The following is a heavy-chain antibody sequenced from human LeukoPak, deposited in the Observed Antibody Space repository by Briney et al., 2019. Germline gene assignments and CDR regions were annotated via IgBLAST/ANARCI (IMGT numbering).Heavy chain of an antibody. CDR3: AKDFLVLVATITGYFDF. J-gene: IGHJ4*02. V-gene: IGHV3-23*01. CDR2: ISGSGGIT. CDR1: GFTINSYA. D-gene: IGHD5-12*01. Sequence: PGRSLRLSCEASGFTINSYAMSWVRQAPGKGLEWVSVISGSGGITYYADSVKGRFTISRDNSKNTLYLHMNSQRAEDTAKYYCAKDFLVLVATITGYFDFWGQGTLVTVSS.